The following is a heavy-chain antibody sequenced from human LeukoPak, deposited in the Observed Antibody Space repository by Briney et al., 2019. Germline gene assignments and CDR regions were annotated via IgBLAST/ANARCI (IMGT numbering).Heavy chain of an antibody. CDR1: GLTFSGSA. CDR2: IRRKANRYAT. CDR3: TVRAAAGVDY. Sequence: PGGSLRLFCAADGLTFSGSAIHWVRQAAGKGLEWVGRIRRKANRYATAYAASVNGRFTISRDDLKNTAYRQMNSLKTDDTAVYYCTVRAAAGVDYWGQGTLVTVSS. V-gene: IGHV3-73*01. D-gene: IGHD6-13*01. J-gene: IGHJ4*02.